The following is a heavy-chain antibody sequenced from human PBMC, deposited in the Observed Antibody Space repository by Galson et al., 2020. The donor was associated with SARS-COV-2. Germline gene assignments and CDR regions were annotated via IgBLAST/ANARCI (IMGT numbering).Heavy chain of an antibody. J-gene: IGHJ4*02. CDR2: VNHSGRT. Sequence: SETLSLTCAVYGGSFSGYFWSWIRQPPGTGLEWIGEVNHSGRTNYNPSLKSRVTISVDTSKNQFSLKLSSVTAADTAVYYCARGLDGTGRLNGWDYWGQGTLVTVSS. CDR1: GGSFSGYF. D-gene: IGHD2-8*02. CDR3: ARGLDGTGRLNGWDY. V-gene: IGHV4-34*01.